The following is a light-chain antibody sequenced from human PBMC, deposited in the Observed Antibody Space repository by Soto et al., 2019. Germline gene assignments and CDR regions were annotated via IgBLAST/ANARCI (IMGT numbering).Light chain of an antibody. CDR1: QSVLYSSNNKNY. CDR3: QQYESTPPT. V-gene: IGKV4-1*01. CDR2: WAS. J-gene: IGKJ2*01. Sequence: DLVMTQSPDSLAVSLGESATINCKSSQSVLYSSNNKNYLAWYQQRPGQPPKLLIYWASTQESGVPDRFSGSGSGTDFTLTITSLQAEDVAVYYCQQYESTPPTFGQGTKLDIK.